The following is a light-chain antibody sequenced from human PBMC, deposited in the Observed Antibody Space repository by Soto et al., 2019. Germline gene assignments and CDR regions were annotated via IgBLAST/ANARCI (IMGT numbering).Light chain of an antibody. Sequence: DIQMTQSPSTLSASVGDRVTITCRASQSISSWLAWYQQKPGTAPKLLIYKASTLQSGVPSRFSGSGSGTEFTLTISSLQPDDFATFYCQQYSANWTFGQGTKVEIK. CDR3: QQYSANWT. J-gene: IGKJ1*01. CDR1: QSISSW. V-gene: IGKV1-5*03. CDR2: KAS.